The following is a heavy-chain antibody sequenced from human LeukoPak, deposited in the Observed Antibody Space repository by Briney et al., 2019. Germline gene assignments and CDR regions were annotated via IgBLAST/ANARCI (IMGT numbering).Heavy chain of an antibody. V-gene: IGHV3-7*01. D-gene: IGHD3-10*01. CDR3: ARDNIPRLPMVRGVIFPHIFDY. Sequence: QSGGSLRLSCAASGFTFSSYWMSRVRQAPGKGLEWVANIKQDGSEKYYVDSVKGRFTISRDNSKNTLYLQMNSLRAEDTAVYYCARDNIPRLPMVRGVIFPHIFDYWGQGTLVTVSS. CDR2: IKQDGSEK. J-gene: IGHJ4*02. CDR1: GFTFSSYW.